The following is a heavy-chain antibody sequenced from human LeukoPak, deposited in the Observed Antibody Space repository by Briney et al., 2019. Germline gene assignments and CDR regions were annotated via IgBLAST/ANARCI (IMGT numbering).Heavy chain of an antibody. CDR2: INPSGGST. V-gene: IGHV1-46*01. CDR1: GGTFSSYA. J-gene: IGHJ4*02. CDR3: ARNSGSGLDY. Sequence: ASVKVSCKASGGTFSSYAISWVRQAPGQGLEWMGFINPSGGSTSYAQKFQGRVTMTGDTSTNTVYMELSSLRSEDTAVYYCARNSGSGLDYWGQGTLVTVSS. D-gene: IGHD1-26*01.